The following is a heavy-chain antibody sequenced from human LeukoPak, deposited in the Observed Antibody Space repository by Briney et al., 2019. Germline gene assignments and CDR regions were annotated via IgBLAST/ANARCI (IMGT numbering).Heavy chain of an antibody. J-gene: IGHJ4*02. D-gene: IGHD2-8*01. CDR3: ATLNGPIFEY. Sequence: PGGSLRLSCAASGFTFSNYWMSWVRQAPGKGLEWVASIHQHGNEKYFVDSVRGRFTISRDNAKNSLYLQMSSLRAEDTAVYYCATLNGPIFEYWGQGTLVTVSS. CDR1: GFTFSNYW. V-gene: IGHV3-7*01. CDR2: IHQHGNEK.